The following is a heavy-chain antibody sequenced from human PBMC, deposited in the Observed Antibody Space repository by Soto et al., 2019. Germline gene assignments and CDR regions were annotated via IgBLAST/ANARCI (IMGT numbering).Heavy chain of an antibody. V-gene: IGHV3-33*01. CDR1: GFPFSDHG. D-gene: IGHD4-4*01. CDR2: IWYDENKK. CDR3: ARDDSRASPFDY. Sequence: QVHLVESGGGVVQPGTSLRLSCAASGFPFSDHGMHWVRQSPGRGLEWVAFIWYDENKKNYADSVKGRFNISRDNSKNTIYLQMNSLRAEDTAVYYCARDDSRASPFDYWGQGTLVTVAS. J-gene: IGHJ4*01.